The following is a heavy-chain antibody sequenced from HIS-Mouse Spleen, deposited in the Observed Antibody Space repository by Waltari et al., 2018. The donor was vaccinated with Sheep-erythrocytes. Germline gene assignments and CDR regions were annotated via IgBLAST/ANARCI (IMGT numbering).Heavy chain of an antibody. CDR3: AQTGATTPHFDY. D-gene: IGHD1-26*01. Sequence: VQSQVQLVQSGAEVKVSCKASGGTFSSYAISWVRQAPGQGLEWMGRIIPILGIANYAQKFQGRVTITADKATSTAYMELSSRRSEDTAVYYCAQTGATTPHFDYWGQGTLVTVSS. CDR2: IIPILGIA. V-gene: IGHV1-69*04. CDR1: GGTFSSYA. J-gene: IGHJ4*02.